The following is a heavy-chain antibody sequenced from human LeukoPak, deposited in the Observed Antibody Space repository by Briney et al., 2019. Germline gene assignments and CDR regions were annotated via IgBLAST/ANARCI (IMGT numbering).Heavy chain of an antibody. D-gene: IGHD5-18*01. CDR2: IYPSDSDT. Sequence: GESLKISCKGSGYSFTTYWIGWVRQLPGKGLEWMEIIYPSDSDTRYSPSFQGQVTISADKSISTAYLQWSSLKASDTAIYFCARRGYSYGQGVHDYWGQGTLVTVSS. CDR3: ARRGYSYGQGVHDY. J-gene: IGHJ4*02. CDR1: GYSFTTYW. V-gene: IGHV5-51*01.